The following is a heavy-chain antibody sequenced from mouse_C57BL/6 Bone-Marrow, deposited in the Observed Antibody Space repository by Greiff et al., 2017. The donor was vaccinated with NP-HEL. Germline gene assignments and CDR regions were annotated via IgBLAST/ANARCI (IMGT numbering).Heavy chain of an antibody. CDR1: GFTFSDYG. J-gene: IGHJ3*01. Sequence: EVQLVEPGGGLVKPGGSLKLSCAASGFTFSDYGMHWVRQAPEKGLEWVAYISSGSSTIYYADTVKGRFTISRDNAKNTLYLQMTSLGSEDTAMYYCAGGLGRAYWGQGTLVTVSA. V-gene: IGHV5-17*01. CDR3: AGGLGRAY. D-gene: IGHD4-1*01. CDR2: ISSGSSTI.